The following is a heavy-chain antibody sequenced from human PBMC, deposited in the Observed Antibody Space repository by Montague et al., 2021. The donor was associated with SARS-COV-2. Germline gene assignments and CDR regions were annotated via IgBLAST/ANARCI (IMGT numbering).Heavy chain of an antibody. Sequence: CASSGDCVSSNSATWNWVRQSPSRGLEWLGRTYYRSRWYNDYAVSVRGRVTINPDTSKNQFSLQLNSVTPEDTAIYYCTSGREGNYNVMDVWGQGTTVTVSS. CDR3: TSGREGNYNVMDV. J-gene: IGHJ6*02. CDR1: GDCVSSNSAT. D-gene: IGHD1-1*01. V-gene: IGHV6-1*01. CDR2: TYYRSRWYN.